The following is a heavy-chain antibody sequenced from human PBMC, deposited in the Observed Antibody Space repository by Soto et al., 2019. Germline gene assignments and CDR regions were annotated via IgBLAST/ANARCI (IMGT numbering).Heavy chain of an antibody. CDR2: IDTNGDT. CDR1: GDSLRRGFHH. CDR3: ARGTVYYCPNVKWGFFFDH. J-gene: IGHJ4*02. D-gene: IGHD2-8*01. V-gene: IGHV4-31*03. Sequence: QVQLQESGSGLLKPSQTLSLDCSVSGDSLRRGFHHWSWIRQTPGKGLQLIGYIDTNGDTHYDPSLRNRLNMSIVTTESRLSLKVTSVTAADTAVYYCARGTVYYCPNVKWGFFFDHWGQGALVSVTS.